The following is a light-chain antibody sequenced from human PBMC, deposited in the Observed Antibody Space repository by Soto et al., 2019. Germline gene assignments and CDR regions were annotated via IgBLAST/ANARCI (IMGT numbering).Light chain of an antibody. CDR1: SSDVGNYNY. J-gene: IGLJ1*01. Sequence: QSVLTQPASVSGSPGQSITISCTGTSSDVGNYNYVSWYRQHPGKAPKLIIYEVTNRPSGVSDRFSGSKSGHTASLTISGLQTEDEADYYCGSYSSTTTLYVFGTGTKLTVL. CDR2: EVT. CDR3: GSYSSTTTLYV. V-gene: IGLV2-14*01.